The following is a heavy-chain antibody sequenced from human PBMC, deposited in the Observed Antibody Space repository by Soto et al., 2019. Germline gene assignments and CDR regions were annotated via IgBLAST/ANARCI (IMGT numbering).Heavy chain of an antibody. CDR1: GGSISSYY. CDR2: IYTSGST. Sequence: PSDTLSLTCTASGGSISSYYRSWIRQPAGKGLEWIGRIYTSGSTNYNPSLKSRVTMSVDTSKNRFSLKLSSVTAADTAVYYCAREDYYDSSGDNWFDPWGQGTLVTVPQ. D-gene: IGHD3-22*01. J-gene: IGHJ5*02. CDR3: AREDYYDSSGDNWFDP. V-gene: IGHV4-4*07.